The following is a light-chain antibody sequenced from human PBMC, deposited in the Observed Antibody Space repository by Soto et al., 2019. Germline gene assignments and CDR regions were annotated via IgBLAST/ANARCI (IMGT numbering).Light chain of an antibody. V-gene: IGKV3-11*01. CDR3: QQRSNWPPLT. J-gene: IGKJ4*01. CDR2: DAS. Sequence: EIVLTQSPATLSLSPGERATLSCRASQTVSRFLAWYQRRPGQAPRLLIYDASNRASDIPARFSGSGSGTDFTLTISSLEPEDSAVYYCQQRSNWPPLTVGGGTKVEIK. CDR1: QTVSRF.